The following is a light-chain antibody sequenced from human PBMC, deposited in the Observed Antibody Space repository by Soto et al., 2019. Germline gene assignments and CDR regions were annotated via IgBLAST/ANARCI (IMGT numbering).Light chain of an antibody. Sequence: QSVLTQPPSVSGAQGQRVTISCTGSSSNIGAGYDVHWYQQLPGTAPTLLISGNNNRPSGVPDRLSGSKSGTSASLAITGLRAEDEADYFCQSYDSSLSGYVFGTGTKVTVL. CDR2: GNN. J-gene: IGLJ1*01. V-gene: IGLV1-40*01. CDR1: SSNIGAGYD. CDR3: QSYDSSLSGYV.